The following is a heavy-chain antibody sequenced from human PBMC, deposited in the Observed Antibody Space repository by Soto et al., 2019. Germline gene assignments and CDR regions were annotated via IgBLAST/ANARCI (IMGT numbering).Heavy chain of an antibody. D-gene: IGHD3-22*01. V-gene: IGHV4-31*03. Sequence: PSETLSLTCTVSGGSISSGGYYWSWTRQHPGKGLEWIGYIYYSGSTYYNPSLKSRVTISVDTSKNQFSLKLSSVTAADTAVYYCARGIPHYDSSGYYFDYWGQGTLVTVSS. CDR1: GGSISSGGYY. CDR2: IYYSGST. CDR3: ARGIPHYDSSGYYFDY. J-gene: IGHJ4*02.